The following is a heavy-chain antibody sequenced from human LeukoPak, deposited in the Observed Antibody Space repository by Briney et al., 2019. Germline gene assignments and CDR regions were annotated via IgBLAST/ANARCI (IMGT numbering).Heavy chain of an antibody. V-gene: IGHV3-66*01. J-gene: IGHJ4*02. CDR2: IYNGDNT. D-gene: IGHD6-19*01. CDR3: VRASQWLAFDY. CDR1: GFTFNSYS. Sequence: GGSLRLSCAASGFTFNSYSMSWVRQAPGKGLEWVSVIYNGDNTNYADSVRGRFTISRDNSKNTLYLQMNSLRAEDTAVYYCVRASQWLAFDYWGQGTLVTASS.